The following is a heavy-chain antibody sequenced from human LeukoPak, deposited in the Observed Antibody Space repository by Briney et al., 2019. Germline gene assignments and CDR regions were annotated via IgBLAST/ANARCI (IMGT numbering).Heavy chain of an antibody. V-gene: IGHV4-31*03. CDR3: ARGAPPDS. CDR1: GASFNTGDYY. J-gene: IGHJ4*02. CDR2: IYNSGST. Sequence: PSQTLSLACIVSGASFNTGDYYWHWIRQHPGKGLEWIGYIYNSGSTYYSPSLKSRVTISVDTSKNHFSLRLTSVTAADSAVYYCARGAPPDSWGQGALVTVSS.